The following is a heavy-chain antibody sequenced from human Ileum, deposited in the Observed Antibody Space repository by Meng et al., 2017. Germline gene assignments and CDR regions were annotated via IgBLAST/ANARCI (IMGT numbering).Heavy chain of an antibody. J-gene: IGHJ4*02. D-gene: IGHD7-27*01. CDR1: GASVTTSHYQ. Sequence: LQESGPGLVRPSVTLSLICTVSGASVTTSHYQWGWIRQPPGKGLEWIGYASTNYNPSLKSRLTISLDTSKNQVSLKLTSVTAADTAVYYCARDHWGSLDYWGQGILVTVSS. CDR2: AST. CDR3: ARDHWGSLDY. V-gene: IGHV4-61*01.